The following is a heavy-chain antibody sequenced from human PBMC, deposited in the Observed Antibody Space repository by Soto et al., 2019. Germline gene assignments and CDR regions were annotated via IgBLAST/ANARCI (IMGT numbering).Heavy chain of an antibody. CDR3: AKAHYGGRPGYFYYYYGMDV. V-gene: IGHV3-30*18. Sequence: QVQLVESGGGVVQPGRSLRLSCAASGFSFTTYGLHWVRQAPGKGLEWVAAISFDGSNEFYADAVKGRFSISRDNSENTLYLQMNSLRPNDTAVYYCAKAHYGGRPGYFYYYYGMDVWGQGTTVTVSS. D-gene: IGHD3-10*01. CDR2: ISFDGSNE. CDR1: GFSFTTYG. J-gene: IGHJ6*02.